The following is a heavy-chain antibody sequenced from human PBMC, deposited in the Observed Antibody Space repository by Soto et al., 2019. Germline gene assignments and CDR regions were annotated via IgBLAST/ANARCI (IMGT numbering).Heavy chain of an antibody. V-gene: IGHV3-30-3*01. Sequence: QVQLVESGGGVVQPGRSLRLSCAASGFTFSYYAMHWVRQAPGKGLEWLTVISDDGSNKYEADSVKGRFTISRDNSKNTLYLQMNRLRAEDTAVYYCVRVVHGFWGQGTLVTVSS. CDR2: ISDDGSNK. CDR1: GFTFSYYA. D-gene: IGHD1-26*01. J-gene: IGHJ4*02. CDR3: VRVVHGF.